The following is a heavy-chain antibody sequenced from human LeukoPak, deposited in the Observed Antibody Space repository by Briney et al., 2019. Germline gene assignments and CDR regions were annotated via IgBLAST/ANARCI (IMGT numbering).Heavy chain of an antibody. Sequence: SETLSLTCTVSGYSISSSYYWGWIRQPPGKGLEWIGSIYHSGRTYYNPSLKSRVTISLDTSKNQFSLKLTSVIAADTAVYFCARSGTYQYSSTSDYWGQGTLVTVSS. D-gene: IGHD6-13*01. CDR3: ARSGTYQYSSTSDY. J-gene: IGHJ4*02. CDR2: IYHSGRT. CDR1: GYSISSSYY. V-gene: IGHV4-38-2*02.